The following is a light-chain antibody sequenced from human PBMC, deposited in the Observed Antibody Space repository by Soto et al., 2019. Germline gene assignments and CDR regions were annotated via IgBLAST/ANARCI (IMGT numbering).Light chain of an antibody. V-gene: IGLV2-14*01. CDR3: SPYTSSSTLAWV. CDR2: EVS. J-gene: IGLJ3*02. CDR1: SSDVGGYNY. Sequence: QSALTQPASVSGSPGQSITISCTGTSSDVGGYNYVSWYQQHPGKAPKLMIYEVSNRPSGVSNRFSGSKSGNTASLTISGLQAEDEADYYCSPYTSSSTLAWVFGGGTKLTVL.